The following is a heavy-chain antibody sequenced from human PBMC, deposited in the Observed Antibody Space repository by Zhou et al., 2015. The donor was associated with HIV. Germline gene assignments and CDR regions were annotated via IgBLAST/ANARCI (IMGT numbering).Heavy chain of an antibody. V-gene: IGHV1-69*09. CDR3: AXTLSSGWYFGPPPDFDY. Sequence: QVQLVQSGAEVKKPGSSVKVSCKASGGTFSNYAISWVRQAPGHGLEWVGRIIPILGIANYAQKFQGRVTITADKSTSTAYMELSSLRSEDTAVYYCAXTLSSGWYFGPPPDFDYWGQGTLVTRLL. J-gene: IGHJ4*02. CDR1: GGTFSNYA. D-gene: IGHD6-19*01. CDR2: IIPILGIA.